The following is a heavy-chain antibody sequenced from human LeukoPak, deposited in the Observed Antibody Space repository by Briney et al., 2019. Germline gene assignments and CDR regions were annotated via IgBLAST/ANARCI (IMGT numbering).Heavy chain of an antibody. D-gene: IGHD1-26*01. Sequence: SETLSLACTVSGGSISSSGYYWGWIRQPPGKGLEWIASIYYGGSTYYNPSLKSRVTISVDTSKNQLSLKLSSLTAADTAVYYCARHEYSGSYYGLFWFDPWGQGTLVTVSS. V-gene: IGHV4-39*01. CDR1: GGSISSSGYY. J-gene: IGHJ5*02. CDR3: ARHEYSGSYYGLFWFDP. CDR2: IYYGGST.